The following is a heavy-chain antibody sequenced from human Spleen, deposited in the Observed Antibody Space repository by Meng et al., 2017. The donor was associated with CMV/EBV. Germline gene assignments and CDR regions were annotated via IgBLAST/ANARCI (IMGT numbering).Heavy chain of an antibody. CDR3: ARGQVDSGSYYDY. Sequence: SVKVSCKASGGTFSSYGITWVRQAPGQGLEWMGGIIPILGIANYAQKFQDRVTITADKSTSTVYMELSSLRSEDTAVYYCARGQVDSGSYYDYWGQGTLVTVS. CDR2: IIPILGIA. CDR1: GGTFSSYG. D-gene: IGHD1-26*01. V-gene: IGHV1-69*10. J-gene: IGHJ4*02.